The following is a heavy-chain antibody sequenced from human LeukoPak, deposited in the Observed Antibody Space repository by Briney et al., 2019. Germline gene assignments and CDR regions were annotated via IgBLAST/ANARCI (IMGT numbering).Heavy chain of an antibody. CDR2: INPNSGGT. D-gene: IGHD3-9*01. V-gene: IGHV1-2*02. CDR1: GYTFNTYG. J-gene: IGHJ3*02. Sequence: ASVKVSCKASGYTFNTYGITWVRQAPGQGLEWMGWINPNSGGTNYAQKFQGRVTMTRDTSISTAYMELSSLRSEDTAVYYCARGRVLRYFDWLLILSAFDIWGQGTMVTVSS. CDR3: ARGRVLRYFDWLLILSAFDI.